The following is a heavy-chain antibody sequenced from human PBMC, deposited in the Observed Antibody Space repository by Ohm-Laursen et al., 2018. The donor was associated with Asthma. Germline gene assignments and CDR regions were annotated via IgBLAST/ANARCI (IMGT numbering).Heavy chain of an antibody. D-gene: IGHD1-26*01. CDR2: ISRSSSYI. CDR1: GFTFSSYS. CDR3: ARIGPEWELPGREYSLHH. Sequence: SLRLSCSASGFTFSSYSMNWVRQAPGKGLEWVSSISRSSSYIYYADSVKGRFTISRDNAKNSLSLQMNSLRAEDTALYYCARIGPEWELPGREYSLHHWGEGTLVTVSS. J-gene: IGHJ1*01. V-gene: IGHV3-21*01.